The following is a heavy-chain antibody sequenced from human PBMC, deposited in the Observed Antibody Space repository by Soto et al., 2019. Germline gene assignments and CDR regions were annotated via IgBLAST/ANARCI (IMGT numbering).Heavy chain of an antibody. CDR3: ARGGKYSSSWYELSDY. CDR1: GFTFSSYA. J-gene: IGHJ4*02. Sequence: GGSLRLSCAASGFTFSSYAMHWVRQAPGKGLEWVAVISYDGSNKYYADSVKGRFTISRDNSKNTLYLQMNSLRAEDTAVYYCARGGKYSSSWYELSDYWGQGTLVTVSS. CDR2: ISYDGSNK. V-gene: IGHV3-30-3*01. D-gene: IGHD6-13*01.